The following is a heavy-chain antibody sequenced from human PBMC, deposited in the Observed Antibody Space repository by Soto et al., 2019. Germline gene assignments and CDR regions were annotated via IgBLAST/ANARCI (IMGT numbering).Heavy chain of an antibody. J-gene: IGHJ4*02. CDR2: IRDKANHYAT. CDR1: GFSFSDSA. V-gene: IGHV3-73*02. D-gene: IGHD1-26*01. Sequence: EVQLEESGGGWVQPGGSLKLSCSGSGFSFSDSAIHWVRQASGQGLEWVGRIRDKANHYATAYDVSVRGRFTISRDDSENTAYLQMNSLKTEDTAVYCCTRPPSGSYGDDSDYWGQGTLVTVSS. CDR3: TRPPSGSYGDDSDY.